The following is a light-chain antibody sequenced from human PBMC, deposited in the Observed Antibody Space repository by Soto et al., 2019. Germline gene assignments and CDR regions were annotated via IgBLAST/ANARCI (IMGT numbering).Light chain of an antibody. CDR3: QYYGNSRIT. Sequence: EIVLTQSPGTLSLSPGERVTLSCRASQSVNNNLLSWYQQKPGQAPRLLIYAASSGATGIPDRFSGSGSGTDFTLTINRLEPEDFVVYYCQYYGNSRITFGQGTRLEIK. CDR1: QSVNNNL. V-gene: IGKV3-20*01. CDR2: AAS. J-gene: IGKJ5*01.